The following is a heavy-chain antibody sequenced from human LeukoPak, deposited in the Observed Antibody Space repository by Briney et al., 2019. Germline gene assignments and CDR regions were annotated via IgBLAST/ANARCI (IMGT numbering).Heavy chain of an antibody. CDR2: ISSSGSTI. V-gene: IGHV3-11*04. Sequence: PGGSLRLSCAASGSTFSDYYMNWIRQAPGKGLEWVSYISSSGSTIYYADSVKGRFIISRDNSKNTLYLQMISLSAEDTAVYYCARGQFRLSDFDSSAFDYWGQGTLVTVSS. D-gene: IGHD3-22*01. CDR3: ARGQFRLSDFDSSAFDY. CDR1: GSTFSDYY. J-gene: IGHJ4*02.